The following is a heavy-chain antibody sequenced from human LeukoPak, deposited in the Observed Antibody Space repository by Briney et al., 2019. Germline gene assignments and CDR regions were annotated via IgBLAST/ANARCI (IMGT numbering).Heavy chain of an antibody. D-gene: IGHD4-17*01. J-gene: IGHJ4*02. CDR3: ASAHDTITVTTLH. Sequence: PGGSLRLSCAASGFTFSSYSMNWVRQAPGKGLEWVSSISSSSSYIYYAGSVKGRFTISRDNAKNSLYLQMNSLRAEDTAVYYCASAHDTITVTTLHWGQGTLVTVSS. V-gene: IGHV3-21*01. CDR2: ISSSSSYI. CDR1: GFTFSSYS.